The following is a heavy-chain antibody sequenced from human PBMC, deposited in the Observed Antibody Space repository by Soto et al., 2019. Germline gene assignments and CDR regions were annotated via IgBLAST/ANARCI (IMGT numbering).Heavy chain of an antibody. CDR1: GYSFTSYW. CDR3: ARNWDSSSLGGIYFFNA. D-gene: IGHD6-19*01. CDR2: IDPSDSYI. V-gene: IGHV5-10-1*01. J-gene: IGHJ4*02. Sequence: PGESLKISCTASGYSFTSYWISWVRQTPGRGLEWMGRIDPSDSYIKYNPSLQDHISISADKSSNTVYLQLNNLKASDTAMYYCARNWDSSSLGGIYFFNAWGQGTLVTVSS.